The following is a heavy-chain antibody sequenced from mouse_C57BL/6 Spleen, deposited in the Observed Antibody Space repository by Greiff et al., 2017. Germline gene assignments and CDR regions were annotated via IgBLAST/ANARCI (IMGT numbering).Heavy chain of an antibody. Sequence: DVKLVESGGGLVKPGGSLKLSCAASGFTFSSYTMSWVRQTPEKRLEWVATISGGGGNTYYPDSVKGRFTISRDNAKNTLYLQMSSLRSEDTALYYCARHGYGNYPYAMDYWGQGTSVTVSS. D-gene: IGHD2-1*01. CDR3: ARHGYGNYPYAMDY. CDR1: GFTFSSYT. J-gene: IGHJ4*01. V-gene: IGHV5-9*01. CDR2: ISGGGGNT.